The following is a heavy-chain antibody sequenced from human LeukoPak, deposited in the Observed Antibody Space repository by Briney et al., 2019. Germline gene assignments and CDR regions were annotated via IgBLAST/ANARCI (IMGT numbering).Heavy chain of an antibody. CDR1: GFTFSSYA. Sequence: GGSLRLSCAASGFTFSSYAMSWVRQAPGKGLEWVSAISGSGGSTYYADSVKGRFTISRDNSKNTLYLQMNSLRAEDTAVYHCAKFSEEGSGGDAFDIWGQGTMVTVSS. J-gene: IGHJ3*02. V-gene: IGHV3-23*01. D-gene: IGHD2-15*01. CDR2: ISGSGGST. CDR3: AKFSEEGSGGDAFDI.